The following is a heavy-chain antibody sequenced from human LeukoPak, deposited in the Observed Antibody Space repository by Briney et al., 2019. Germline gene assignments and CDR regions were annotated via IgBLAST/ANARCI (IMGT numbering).Heavy chain of an antibody. CDR1: GGTFSSYA. V-gene: IGHV1-69*06. CDR3: ARARDQITMVRGVIITGAFDI. D-gene: IGHD3-10*01. Sequence: AASVKVSCKASGGTFSSYAISWVRQAPGQGLEWMGEIIPIFGTANYAQKFQGRVTITADKSTSTAYMELSSLRSEDTAVYYCARARDQITMVRGVIITGAFDIWGQGTMVTVSS. CDR2: IIPIFGTA. J-gene: IGHJ3*02.